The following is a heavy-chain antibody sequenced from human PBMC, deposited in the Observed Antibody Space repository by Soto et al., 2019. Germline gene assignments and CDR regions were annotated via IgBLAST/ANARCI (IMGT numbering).Heavy chain of an antibody. Sequence: QVKVVESGGGVVQPGRTLRLSCITSGFMFNSCDMHWVRQAPGKGLEWVAVVSFDGNKKYYADSVRGRFTISRDNSKNTLYLQMDSPRPEDTAVYYCAKAPGAQHGYDFFFDYWGQGTLVTVSS. D-gene: IGHD5-12*01. CDR2: VSFDGNKK. J-gene: IGHJ4*02. V-gene: IGHV3-30*18. CDR3: AKAPGAQHGYDFFFDY. CDR1: GFMFNSCD.